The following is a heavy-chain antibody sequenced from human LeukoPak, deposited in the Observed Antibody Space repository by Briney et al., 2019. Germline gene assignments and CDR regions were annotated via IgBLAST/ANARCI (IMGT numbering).Heavy chain of an antibody. J-gene: IGHJ4*02. CDR1: DFSFITYA. CDR3: ARDSLMLRGPLVIYYFDF. Sequence: GGSLRLSCAASDFSFITYAMSWVRQAPGKGLEWVSTISGVGDATYYADSVKGRFTISRDNSKNTVDLLMNSLGAEDTAVYYCARDSLMLRGPLVIYYFDFWGQGTLVTVSS. V-gene: IGHV3-23*01. CDR2: ISGVGDAT. D-gene: IGHD3-10*01.